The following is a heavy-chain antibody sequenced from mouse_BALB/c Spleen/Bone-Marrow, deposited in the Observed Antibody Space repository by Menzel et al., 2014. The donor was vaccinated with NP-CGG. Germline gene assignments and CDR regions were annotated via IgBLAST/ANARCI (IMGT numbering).Heavy chain of an antibody. D-gene: IGHD4-1*01. CDR3: TRGGNWDDFDV. Sequence: EVKLMESGGGLVQPGGSRRLSCAASEFTFSSFGMHWVRQAPEKGLEWVAYISSGSSTIFYVDTVKGRFTISRDNPKNTLFLQMTSLRSEDTAMYYCTRGGNWDDFDVWGAGTTVTVSS. CDR2: ISSGSSTI. J-gene: IGHJ1*01. V-gene: IGHV5-17*02. CDR1: EFTFSSFG.